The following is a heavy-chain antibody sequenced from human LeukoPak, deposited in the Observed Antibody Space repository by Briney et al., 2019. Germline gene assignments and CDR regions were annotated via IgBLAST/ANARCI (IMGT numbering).Heavy chain of an antibody. Sequence: GGSLRLSCAASGFTVSSNYMSWVRQAPGKGLEWVSFIYSGGSTYYADSVKGRFTISRDNSKNTLYLQMNSLRAEDTAVYYCANDPYCGGDCYYDYWGQGTVVTVSS. CDR3: ANDPYCGGDCYYDY. D-gene: IGHD2-21*02. CDR1: GFTVSSNY. CDR2: IYSGGST. J-gene: IGHJ4*02. V-gene: IGHV3-53*01.